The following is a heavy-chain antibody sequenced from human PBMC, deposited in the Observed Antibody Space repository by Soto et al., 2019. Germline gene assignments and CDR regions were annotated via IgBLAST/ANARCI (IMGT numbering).Heavy chain of an antibody. CDR3: AREGAVAGIGTY. V-gene: IGHV1-8*01. CDR1: GYSFTSYD. CDR2: MNPNSGNT. J-gene: IGHJ4*02. D-gene: IGHD6-19*01. Sequence: XSVKVSYKASGYSFTSYDINWVRQATGQGLEWMGWMNPNSGNTGYAQKFQGRVTMTRNTSISTAYMELSSLRSEDTAVYYCAREGAVAGIGTYWGQGPLVTVSS.